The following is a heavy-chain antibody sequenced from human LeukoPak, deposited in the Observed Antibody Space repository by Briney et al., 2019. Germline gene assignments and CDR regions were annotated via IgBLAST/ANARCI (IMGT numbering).Heavy chain of an antibody. CDR3: ARHYCGGDCYHFDY. D-gene: IGHD2-21*02. J-gene: IGHJ4*02. CDR1: GFSISSGYF. CDR2: IFHTGST. V-gene: IGHV4-38-2*02. Sequence: SETLSLTCSVSGFSISSGYFWGWIRQPPGKGLEWIASIFHTGSTYYNPSLKSRVTISVDTSKNQFSLKLSSVTAADTAVYYCARHYCGGDCYHFDYWGQGTLVTVSS.